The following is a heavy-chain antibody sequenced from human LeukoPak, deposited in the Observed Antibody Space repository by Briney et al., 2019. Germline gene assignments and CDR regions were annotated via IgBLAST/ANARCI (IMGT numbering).Heavy chain of an antibody. CDR1: GGSISSYY. CDR2: IYYSGST. D-gene: IGHD2-2*01. CDR3: ARERPDIVVVPAANYYYYYMAV. J-gene: IGHJ6*03. V-gene: IGHV4-59*01. Sequence: PSETLSLTCTVSGGSISSYYWSWIRQPPGKGLEWIGYIYYSGSTNYNPSLKSRVTISVDTSKTQFYLKLSSVTAADTAVYYCARERPDIVVVPAANYYYYYMAVWGKGTTVTVSS.